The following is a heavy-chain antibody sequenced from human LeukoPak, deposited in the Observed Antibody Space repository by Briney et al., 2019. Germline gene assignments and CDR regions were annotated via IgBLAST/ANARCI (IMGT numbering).Heavy chain of an antibody. CDR3: ARNPYYDFWSGYYYYYYYYMDV. Sequence: QSGGSLRLSCAASGFTFSSYAMSWIRQAPGKGLEWVSYISSSGSTIYYADSVKGRFTISRDNAKNSLYLQMNSLRAEDTAVYYCARNPYYDFWSGYYYYYYYYMDVWGKGTTVTVSS. V-gene: IGHV3-48*04. CDR2: ISSSGSTI. J-gene: IGHJ6*03. D-gene: IGHD3-3*01. CDR1: GFTFSSYA.